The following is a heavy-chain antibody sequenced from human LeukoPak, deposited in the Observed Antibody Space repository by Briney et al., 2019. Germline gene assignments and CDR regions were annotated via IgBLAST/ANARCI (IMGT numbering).Heavy chain of an antibody. Sequence: GVSLRLSCAASGFTFSSYSMNWDRQAPGKGLEWVSYISSSSITIYYADSVKGRFTISRDNAKNSLYLQMNSLRDEDTAVYYCAREPYGSGSYQFDYWGQGTLVTVSS. CDR3: AREPYGSGSYQFDY. CDR1: GFTFSSYS. D-gene: IGHD3-10*01. V-gene: IGHV3-48*02. CDR2: ISSSSITI. J-gene: IGHJ4*02.